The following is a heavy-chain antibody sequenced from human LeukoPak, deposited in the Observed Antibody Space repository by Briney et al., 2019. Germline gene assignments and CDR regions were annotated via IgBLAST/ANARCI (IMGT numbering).Heavy chain of an antibody. CDR2: ISSSGSTI. Sequence: PGGSLRLSCAASGFTFSSYAMSWVRQAPGKGLEWVSYISSSGSTIYYADSVKGRFTISRDNAKNSLYLQMNSLRAEDTAVYYCARGAWGGGSFLYYFDYWGQGTLVTVSS. J-gene: IGHJ4*02. CDR1: GFTFSSYA. V-gene: IGHV3-48*04. D-gene: IGHD2-15*01. CDR3: ARGAWGGGSFLYYFDY.